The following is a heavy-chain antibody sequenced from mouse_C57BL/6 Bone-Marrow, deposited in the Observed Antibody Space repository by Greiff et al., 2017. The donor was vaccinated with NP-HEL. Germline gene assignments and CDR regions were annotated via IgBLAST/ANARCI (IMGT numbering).Heavy chain of an antibody. CDR2: IRNKANGYTS. CDR3: ARYRGIYYAMDY. J-gene: IGHJ4*01. Sequence: EVKLQESGGGLVQPGGSLSLSCAASGFTFTDYYMSWVRQPPGKALEWLGFIRNKANGYTSEYSASVKGRFTISRDNSQSILYLQMNALRAEDSATYYCARYRGIYYAMDYWGQGTSVTVSS. CDR1: GFTFTDYY. V-gene: IGHV7-3*01.